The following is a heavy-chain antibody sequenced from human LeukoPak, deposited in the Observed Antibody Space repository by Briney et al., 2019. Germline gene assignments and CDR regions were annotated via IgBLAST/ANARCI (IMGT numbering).Heavy chain of an antibody. V-gene: IGHV4-59*01. J-gene: IGHJ3*02. CDR1: GGSISSYY. D-gene: IGHD3-22*01. CDR3: ASGYYYNAFDI. Sequence: SETLSHTCTVSGGSISSYYWSWIRQPPGKGLEWIGYIYYSGSTNYNPSLKSRVTISVDTSKDQFSLKLSSVTAADTAVYYCASGYYYNAFDIWGQGTMVTVSS. CDR2: IYYSGST.